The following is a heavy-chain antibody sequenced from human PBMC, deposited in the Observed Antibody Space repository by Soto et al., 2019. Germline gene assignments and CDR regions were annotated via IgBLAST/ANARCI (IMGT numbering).Heavy chain of an antibody. CDR3: GGSIRGNVFDI. Sequence: ASVKVSCKASGYTFTSYYMHWVRQAPGQGLEWMGIINPSGGSTSYAQKFQGRVTMTRDTSTSTVYMELSSLRSEDTAVYYCGGSIRGNVFDIWGQGTMVTVSS. D-gene: IGHD3-10*01. CDR2: INPSGGST. J-gene: IGHJ3*02. V-gene: IGHV1-46*01. CDR1: GYTFTSYY.